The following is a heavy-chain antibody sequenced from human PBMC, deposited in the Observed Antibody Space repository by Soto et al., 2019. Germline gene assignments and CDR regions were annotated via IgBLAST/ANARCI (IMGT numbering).Heavy chain of an antibody. CDR1: GGSISSYY. CDR3: ARDHIGEWLFRFDP. Sequence: PSETLSLTCTVSGGSISSYYWSWIRQPPGKGLEWIGYIYYSGSTNYNPSLKSRVTISVDTSKNQFSLKLSSVTAADTAVYYCARDHIGEWLFRFDPWGQGTLVTVSS. CDR2: IYYSGST. V-gene: IGHV4-59*01. J-gene: IGHJ5*02. D-gene: IGHD3-3*01.